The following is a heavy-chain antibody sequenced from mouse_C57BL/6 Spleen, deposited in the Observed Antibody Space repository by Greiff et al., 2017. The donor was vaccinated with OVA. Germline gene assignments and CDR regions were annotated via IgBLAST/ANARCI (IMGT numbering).Heavy chain of an antibody. J-gene: IGHJ4*01. D-gene: IGHD3-2*02. V-gene: IGHV5-15*01. CDR1: GFTFSDYG. CDR2: ISNLAYSI. CDR3: ARRETAQATYAMDY. Sequence: EVQRVESGGGLVQPGGSLKLSCAASGFTFSDYGMAWVRQAPRKGPEWVAFISNLAYSIYYADTVTGRFTISRENAKNTLYLEMSSLRSEDTAMYYCARRETAQATYAMDYWGQGTSVTVSS.